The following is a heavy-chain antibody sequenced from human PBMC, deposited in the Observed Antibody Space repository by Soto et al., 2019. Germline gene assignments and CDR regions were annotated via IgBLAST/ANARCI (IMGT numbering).Heavy chain of an antibody. D-gene: IGHD4-17*01. CDR1: GFTFSDHY. CDR3: SRVRHDYGDYGYDY. CDR2: TRNKANSYTT. Sequence: EVQLVESGGGLVQPGGSLRLSCAASGFTFSDHYMDWVRQAPGKGLEWVGRTRNKANSYTTEYAASVKGRFTISRDDSKNSLYLQMNSLKTEDTAVYYCSRVRHDYGDYGYDYWGQGTLVTVSS. J-gene: IGHJ4*02. V-gene: IGHV3-72*01.